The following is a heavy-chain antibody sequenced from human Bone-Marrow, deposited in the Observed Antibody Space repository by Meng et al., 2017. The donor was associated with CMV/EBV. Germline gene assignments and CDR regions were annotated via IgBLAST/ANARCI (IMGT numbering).Heavy chain of an antibody. CDR2: IYYSGST. CDR1: GGSISSYY. D-gene: IGHD5-12*01. CDR3: ARGRGDIVPALNY. V-gene: IGHV4-59*01. J-gene: IGHJ4*02. Sequence: SELLSFTCTVSGGSISSYYWSWIRQPPGKGLEWIGYIYYSGSTNYNPSLKSRVTISGDTSKNQFSLKLSSVTAADTAVYYCARGRGDIVPALNYWGQGTLVTVSS.